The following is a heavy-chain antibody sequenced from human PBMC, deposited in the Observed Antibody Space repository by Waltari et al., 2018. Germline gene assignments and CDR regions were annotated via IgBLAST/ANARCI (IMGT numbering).Heavy chain of an antibody. CDR1: GFTFSNAW. J-gene: IGHJ6*03. CDR3: TTDRHLGILSYYYYMDV. V-gene: IGHV3-15*01. CDR2: IKSKTDGGTT. Sequence: EVQLVESGGGLVKPGGSLRLSCAASGFTFSNAWMSWVRQAPGKGLEWVGRIKSKTDGGTTDYAAPVKGRFTISRDDAKNTLYLQMNSLKTEDTAVYYCTTDRHLGILSYYYYMDVWGKGTTVTISS.